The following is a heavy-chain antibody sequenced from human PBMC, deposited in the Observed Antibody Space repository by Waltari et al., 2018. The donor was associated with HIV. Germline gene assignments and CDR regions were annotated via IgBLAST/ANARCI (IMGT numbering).Heavy chain of an antibody. D-gene: IGHD2-2*01. Sequence: QVQLQESGPGLVKPSETLSLTCTVSGYSISSGYYWGWIRQPPGKGLEWIGSIYHSGSTYYNPSLKSRVTISVDTSKNQFSLKLSSVTAADTAVYYCARDVVPAAWWRGGVRDYWGQGTLVTVSS. CDR2: IYHSGST. V-gene: IGHV4-38-2*02. CDR1: GYSISSGYY. CDR3: ARDVVPAAWWRGGVRDY. J-gene: IGHJ4*02.